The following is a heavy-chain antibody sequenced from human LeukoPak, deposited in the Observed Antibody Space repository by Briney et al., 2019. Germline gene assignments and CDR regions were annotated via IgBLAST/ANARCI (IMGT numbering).Heavy chain of an antibody. CDR2: IDHSGST. D-gene: IGHD2-2*01. J-gene: IGHJ4*02. CDR1: GYSISSGYY. Sequence: SETLSLTCAVSGYSISSGYYWGWIRQPPGKGLEWIGSIDHSGSTCYNPSLKSRVNISVDTSKNQFSLKLSSVTAADTAVYYCARPYCSSTSCFRYYFDYWGQGTLVTVSS. V-gene: IGHV4-38-2*01. CDR3: ARPYCSSTSCFRYYFDY.